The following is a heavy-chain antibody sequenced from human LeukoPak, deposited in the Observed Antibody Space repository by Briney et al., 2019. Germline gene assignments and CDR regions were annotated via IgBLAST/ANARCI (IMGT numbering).Heavy chain of an antibody. CDR1: GFTLSNYY. V-gene: IGHV3-11*01. Sequence: GGSLRLSCAPSGFTLSNYYMGWIRQAPGKGLEWVSDISGSGDSEFYADSVKGRFTISRDNAKNSLHVQMSSLRAEDTAFYYCARRTYSNHLFDYWGQGTLVTVSS. J-gene: IGHJ4*02. CDR2: ISGSGDSE. CDR3: ARRTYSNHLFDY. D-gene: IGHD4-11*01.